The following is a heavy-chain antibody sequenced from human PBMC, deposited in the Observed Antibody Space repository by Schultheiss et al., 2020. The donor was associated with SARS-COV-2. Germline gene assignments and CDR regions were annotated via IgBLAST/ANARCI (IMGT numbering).Heavy chain of an antibody. CDR2: IYYSGST. D-gene: IGHD6-19*01. CDR3: ARHRTGQWPVEDY. Sequence: SETLSLTCTVSGGSISSSSYYWGWIRQPPGKGLEWIGSIYYSGSTYYNPSLKSRVTISVDTSKNQFSLKLSSVTAADTAVYYCARHRTGQWPVEDYWGQGTLVTVSS. CDR1: GGSISSSSYY. J-gene: IGHJ4*02. V-gene: IGHV4-39*01.